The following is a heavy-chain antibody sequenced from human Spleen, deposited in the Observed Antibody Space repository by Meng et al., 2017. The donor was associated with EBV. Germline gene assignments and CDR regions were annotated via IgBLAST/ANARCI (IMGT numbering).Heavy chain of an antibody. J-gene: IGHJ4*02. V-gene: IGHV4-30-4*01. CDR3: VRDRYADADNYGAGSWGHFDS. CDR2: IYYSGSS. Sequence: QVQLQESGPGLVKPSXXLXLTCAXXGXXXXXGSYYWNWIRQPPGKGLEWIGYIYYSGSSYYNPSLKSRVTISLDTSKNQFSLKLSSVTAADTAVYYCVRDRYADADNYGAGSWGHFDSWGQGTLVTVSS. CDR1: GXXXXXGSYY. D-gene: IGHD3-10*01.